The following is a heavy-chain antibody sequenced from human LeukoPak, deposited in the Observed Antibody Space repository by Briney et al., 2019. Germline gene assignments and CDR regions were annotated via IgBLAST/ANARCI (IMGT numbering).Heavy chain of an antibody. Sequence: GGSLRLSCAASGFTFSISDMHWVRQAPGKGLEWVSSIGTAGNTFYPGSAEGRFSISRDNAKNSLYLQMNSLRAGDTAVYYCAKGPRGAGLTIDYWGQGTLVTVSS. CDR2: IGTAGNT. CDR1: GFTFSISD. CDR3: AKGPRGAGLTIDY. D-gene: IGHD3-10*01. J-gene: IGHJ4*02. V-gene: IGHV3-13*01.